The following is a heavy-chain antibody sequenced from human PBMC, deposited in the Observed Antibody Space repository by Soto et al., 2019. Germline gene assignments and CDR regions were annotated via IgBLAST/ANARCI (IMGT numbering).Heavy chain of an antibody. J-gene: IGHJ6*02. V-gene: IGHV4-34*02. Sequence: QVQLQQWGAGLLKSSETLSLTCAVYGGSFSDSYWTWIRQSPGKGLEWLGEITHGGGTNYNPSLNSAVVISVDTSKNQFSLKLNSVTVADTAVYYCATVGLQDSYHNHLEVWGQGTPVTVSS. D-gene: IGHD1-1*01. CDR2: ITHGGGT. CDR1: GGSFSDSY. CDR3: ATVGLQDSYHNHLEV.